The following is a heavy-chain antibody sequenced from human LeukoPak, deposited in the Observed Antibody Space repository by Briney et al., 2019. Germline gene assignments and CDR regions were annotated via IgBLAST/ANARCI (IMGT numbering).Heavy chain of an antibody. CDR1: GFTFSTYA. CDR3: AKSPGSWYIDY. J-gene: IGHJ4*02. CDR2: ISYDGSNK. V-gene: IGHV3-30-3*02. Sequence: GGSLRLSCAASGFTFSTYAMHWVRQGPGKGLEWVAVISYDGSNKFYADSVKGRFTISRDNSKNTLYLQMSSLSAEDTAVYYCAKSPGSWYIDYWGQGTLVTVSS. D-gene: IGHD6-13*01.